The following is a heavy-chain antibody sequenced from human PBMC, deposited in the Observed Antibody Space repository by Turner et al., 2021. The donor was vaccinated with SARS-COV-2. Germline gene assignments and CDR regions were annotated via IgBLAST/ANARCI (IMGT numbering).Heavy chain of an antibody. CDR3: ARAQDSSGYYVFYYYGMDV. V-gene: IGHV3-30-3*01. D-gene: IGHD3-22*01. Sequence: QVQLVESGGGVVQPGRSLRLSCAASGFPFSSYAMHWVRQAPGKGLEWVAVISYDGSHKYYADSVEGRFTISRDNSKNTLYLQMNSLRAEDTAVYYCARAQDSSGYYVFYYYGMDVWGQGTTVTVSS. CDR1: GFPFSSYA. CDR2: ISYDGSHK. J-gene: IGHJ6*02.